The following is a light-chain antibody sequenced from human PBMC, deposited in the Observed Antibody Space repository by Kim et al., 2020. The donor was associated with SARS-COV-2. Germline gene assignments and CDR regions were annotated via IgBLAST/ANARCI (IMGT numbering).Light chain of an antibody. V-gene: IGKV1-6*01. CDR1: QYIRND. CDR3: LQDYNYPRT. CDR2: AAS. Sequence: SASVGDRVTITWRASQYIRNDLGWYQQKPGKAPKLLIYAASTLQSGVPSRFSGSGSGTYFTLTISSLQPEDFATYYCLQDYNYPRTFGQGTKLEI. J-gene: IGKJ2*01.